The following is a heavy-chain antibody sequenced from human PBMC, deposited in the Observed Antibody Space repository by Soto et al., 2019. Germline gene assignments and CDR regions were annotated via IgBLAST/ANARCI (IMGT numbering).Heavy chain of an antibody. J-gene: IGHJ4*02. CDR2: INSNGGST. D-gene: IGHD1-1*01. CDR1: GFTFSTYG. CDR3: ARVRVATTTPYFDY. V-gene: IGHV3-64*07. Sequence: VQLVESGGGLVQPGGSLRLSCAASGFTFSTYGLHWVRQAPGKGLEYVSAINSNGGSTYYADSVKGRFTISRDNSKNTLYLQMGSLSAEDMAVYYCARVRVATTTPYFDYWGQGTRVTVSS.